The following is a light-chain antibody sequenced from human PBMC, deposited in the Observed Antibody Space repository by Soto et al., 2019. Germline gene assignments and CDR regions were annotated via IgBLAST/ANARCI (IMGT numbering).Light chain of an antibody. CDR1: RSISDW. CDR3: LQYADYSWA. CDR2: DAS. V-gene: IGKV1-5*01. J-gene: IGKJ1*01. Sequence: IPMTQTPSTLSPSFGDRVTITCXASRSISDWLAWYQQKPGKAPKLLIFDASTLKSGVPSRFSGSGSGTEFTLTISSLQPDDVATYYCLQYADYSWAFGQGTKVDIK.